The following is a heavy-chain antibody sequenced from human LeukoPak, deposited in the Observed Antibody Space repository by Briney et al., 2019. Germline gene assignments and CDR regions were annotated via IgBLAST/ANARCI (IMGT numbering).Heavy chain of an antibody. CDR3: TIGLAGDWDAFDI. Sequence: ASVKVSCKTSGYTFTTCAVHWVRQAPGQRLEWMGWIHADSGNTKYSQKLQGRVAIARDTSASTIYMELTSLRIEDTAVYFCTIGLAGDWDAFDIWGLGAMVTVSS. V-gene: IGHV1-3*01. D-gene: IGHD6-19*01. CDR2: IHADSGNT. J-gene: IGHJ3*02. CDR1: GYTFTTCA.